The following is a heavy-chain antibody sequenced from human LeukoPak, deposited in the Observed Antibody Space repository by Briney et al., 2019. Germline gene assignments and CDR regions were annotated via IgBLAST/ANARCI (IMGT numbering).Heavy chain of an antibody. CDR3: ARAFVTAAGFFDT. Sequence: GGSLRLSCAASGFTVSSSYMSWVRQAPGKGLEWVSGIYSGGDTHYAGSVKGRFTISRDNSVNTLYLQMNSLRTEDTAVYYCARAFVTAAGFFDTWGQGTLVTVSS. CDR2: IYSGGDT. J-gene: IGHJ4*02. CDR1: GFTVSSSY. D-gene: IGHD6-13*01. V-gene: IGHV3-66*02.